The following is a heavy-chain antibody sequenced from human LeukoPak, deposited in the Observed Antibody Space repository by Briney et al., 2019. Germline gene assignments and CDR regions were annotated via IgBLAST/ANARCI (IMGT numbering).Heavy chain of an antibody. V-gene: IGHV3-74*01. CDR2: INSDGSGT. Sequence: PGGSLRLSCAASGFTFSSYWMHWVRQAPGKGLVWVSRINSDGSGTIYADSVKARFTISRDNAKNTLYLQMNSLRAEDTAVYYCARYTGSYNAIDYWGQGALVTVSS. CDR1: GFTFSSYW. D-gene: IGHD1-26*01. J-gene: IGHJ4*02. CDR3: ARYTGSYNAIDY.